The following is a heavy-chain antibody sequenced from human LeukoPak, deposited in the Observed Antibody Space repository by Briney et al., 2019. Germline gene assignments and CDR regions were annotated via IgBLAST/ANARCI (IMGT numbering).Heavy chain of an antibody. V-gene: IGHV4-59*01. CDR2: IYYSGST. CDR1: GGSISSYY. CDR3: ARMDWNDPWFDP. D-gene: IGHD1-1*01. Sequence: SETLSLTCTVSGGSISSYYWSWIRQTPGKGLEWIGYIYYSGSTNYNPSLKSRVTISVDTSKNQFSLKLSSVTAADTAVYYCARMDWNDPWFDPWGQGTLVTVSS. J-gene: IGHJ5*02.